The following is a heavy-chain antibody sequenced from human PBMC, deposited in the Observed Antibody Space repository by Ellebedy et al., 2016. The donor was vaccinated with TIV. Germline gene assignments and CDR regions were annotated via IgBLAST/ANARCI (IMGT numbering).Heavy chain of an antibody. V-gene: IGHV3-11*06. CDR1: GFSLSDYY. Sequence: PGGSLRLSCAASGFSLSDYYMSWIRQAPGKGLEYISYISSDSRSKNYPDSVKGRFTISRDNAKNSLYLQMNSLRAEDTALYYCARGYGDFDYWGRGTLVTVSS. CDR2: ISSDSRSK. CDR3: ARGYGDFDY. J-gene: IGHJ4*02. D-gene: IGHD2-15*01.